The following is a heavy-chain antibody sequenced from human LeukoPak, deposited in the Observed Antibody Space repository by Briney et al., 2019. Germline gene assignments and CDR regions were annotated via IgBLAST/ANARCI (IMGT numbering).Heavy chain of an antibody. CDR2: ISSSSTI. V-gene: IGHV3-48*02. CDR1: GFTFSSYS. Sequence: GGSLRLSCEASGFTFSSYSMNWVRQAPGKGLEWVSYISSSSTIYYADSVKGRFTISRDNAKNSLYLQMNSLRDEDTAVYYCARGPTHFPMTWGQGTLVTVSS. CDR3: ARGPTHFPMT. D-gene: IGHD2/OR15-2a*01. J-gene: IGHJ5*02.